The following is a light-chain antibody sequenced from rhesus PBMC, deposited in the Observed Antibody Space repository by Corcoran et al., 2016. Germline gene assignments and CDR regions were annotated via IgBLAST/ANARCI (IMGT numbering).Light chain of an antibody. CDR2: RAS. V-gene: IGKV1S9*01. CDR3: QQGYTYPFT. J-gene: IGKJ3*01. CDR1: QSLSNY. Sequence: IQMTQSPSSLSASVGDRVTITCQASQSLSNYLNWFQQKPGKSPKLLIYRASSLQSGFPSRFSGSGSGTVFTLTISSLQPKDSATYYCQQGYTYPFTFGPGTKLDI.